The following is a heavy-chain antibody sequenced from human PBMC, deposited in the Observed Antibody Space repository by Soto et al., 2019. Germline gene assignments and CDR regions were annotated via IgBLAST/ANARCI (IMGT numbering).Heavy chain of an antibody. D-gene: IGHD3-16*01. Sequence: QVQLVESGGGAVQPGRSLRLSCAASGFTFSSYGMHWVRQAPGKGLEWVAVISYDGSNKYYADSVKGRFTISRDNSKNTLYLQMNSLRAEDTAVYYCAKALSPPRGHYYYGMDVWGQGTTVTVSS. CDR1: GFTFSSYG. CDR2: ISYDGSNK. V-gene: IGHV3-30*18. J-gene: IGHJ6*02. CDR3: AKALSPPRGHYYYGMDV.